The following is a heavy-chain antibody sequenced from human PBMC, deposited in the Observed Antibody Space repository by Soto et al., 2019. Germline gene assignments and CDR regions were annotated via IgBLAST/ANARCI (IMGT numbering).Heavy chain of an antibody. CDR1: GGSNSVYY. CDR3: ARSRRNFFDP. J-gene: IGHJ5*02. Sequence: SEPRSLTRTFSGGSNSVYYWNWIRQSPGKGLEWIGYISYSGTTKYNPSLKSRVTISVDTSKNQFSLKLSSVTAADTAVYYCARSRRNFFDPWGQGTLVTVSS. CDR2: ISYSGTT. V-gene: IGHV4-59*01.